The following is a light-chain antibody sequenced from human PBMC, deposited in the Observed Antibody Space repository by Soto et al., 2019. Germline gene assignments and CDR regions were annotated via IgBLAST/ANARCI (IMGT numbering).Light chain of an antibody. CDR3: QQLLSYPIT. V-gene: IGKV1-9*01. Sequence: DIQITQSPSFLSASVGDRVTITCRASQGISSYLAWYQQTTGKAPKILIYAASTLQSGVPLRFRGSGSGTSFTLTISSLQPEDFSTYYCQQLLSYPITFGQGTRLEIK. CDR2: AAS. J-gene: IGKJ5*01. CDR1: QGISSY.